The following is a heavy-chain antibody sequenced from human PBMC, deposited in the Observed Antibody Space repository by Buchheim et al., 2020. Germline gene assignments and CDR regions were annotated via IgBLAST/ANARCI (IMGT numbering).Heavy chain of an antibody. J-gene: IGHJ4*02. D-gene: IGHD4-23*01. CDR1: GYTFTSYA. Sequence: QVQLVQSGAEVKKPGASVKVSCKASGYTFTSYAMHWVRQAPGQRLEWMGWINAGNGNTKYSQKFQGRVTITRDTSASTAHMELSSLRSEDTAVYYCARDQSGGNSGAGFDYWGQGTL. CDR2: INAGNGNT. CDR3: ARDQSGGNSGAGFDY. V-gene: IGHV1-3*01.